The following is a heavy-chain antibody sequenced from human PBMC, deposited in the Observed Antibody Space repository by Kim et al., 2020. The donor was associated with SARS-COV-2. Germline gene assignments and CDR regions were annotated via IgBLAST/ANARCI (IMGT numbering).Heavy chain of an antibody. D-gene: IGHD3-10*01. Sequence: GGSLRLSCAASGFTVRNYAMTWVRQAPGRGLEWVSSITASGGSTYSADSVKGRFTISRDNSKNTMYVQMSSLRADDTAVYYCARRITMIRGVAVSGMDVWGQGTTVTVSS. V-gene: IGHV3-23*01. CDR3: ARRITMIRGVAVSGMDV. J-gene: IGHJ6*02. CDR1: GFTVRNYA. CDR2: ITASGGST.